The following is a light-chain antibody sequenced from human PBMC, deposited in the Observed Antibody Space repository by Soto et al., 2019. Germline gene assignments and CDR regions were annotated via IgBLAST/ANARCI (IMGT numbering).Light chain of an antibody. CDR2: AAS. J-gene: IGKJ2*01. CDR3: QQTFSHPYS. Sequence: DIQMTQSPNSLSASVGGRVTISCRASQNIVTYLNWYQQKPGKAPNLLVYAASSLQNAVPSRFRGSGSGTDFTLTISTLQPEDFATYYCQQTFSHPYSIVQGTKVDIK. V-gene: IGKV1-39*01. CDR1: QNIVTY.